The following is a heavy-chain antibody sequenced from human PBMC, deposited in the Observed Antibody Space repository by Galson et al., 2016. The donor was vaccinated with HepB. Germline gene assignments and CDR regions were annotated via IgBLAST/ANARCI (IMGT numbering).Heavy chain of an antibody. D-gene: IGHD3-9*01. CDR2: ISRSGTPI. CDR3: AREPVRLDDLLTGPPKNPDY. J-gene: IGHJ4*02. Sequence: SLRLSCAASGFTFSRYEMNWVRQAPGTGLEWVSYISRSGTPIYYADSVKGRFTISRDNAKNSLYLQMNSLRAEDTAVYYCAREPVRLDDLLTGPPKNPDYWGQGTLVTVSS. V-gene: IGHV3-48*03. CDR1: GFTFSRYE.